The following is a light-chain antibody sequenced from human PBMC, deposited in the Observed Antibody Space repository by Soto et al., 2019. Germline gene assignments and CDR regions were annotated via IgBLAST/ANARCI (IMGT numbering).Light chain of an antibody. J-gene: IGKJ4*01. Sequence: DIQMTQSPSSVSASVGDRVIITCRASQVISSWLAWYQQKAGEAPKLLIFAASRLHSGVPSRFSGSVSGTDFTLTITNLQPEDFATYYCQQADSFPLTFGGGTKVEIK. CDR3: QQADSFPLT. CDR2: AAS. CDR1: QVISSW. V-gene: IGKV1D-12*01.